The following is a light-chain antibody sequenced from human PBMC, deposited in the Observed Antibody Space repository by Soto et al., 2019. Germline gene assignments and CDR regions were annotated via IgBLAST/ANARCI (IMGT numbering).Light chain of an antibody. V-gene: IGLV2-8*01. J-gene: IGLJ2*01. CDR3: SSYAGSNNLL. CDR2: EVV. CDR1: SSDVGFYNY. Sequence: QSALTQPASVSGSPGQSITISCTGTSSDVGFYNYVSWYQHHPGKAPRLIIYEVVQRPSGVPDRFSGSKSGNTASLTVSGLQAADEADYYCSSYAGSNNLLFGGGTKLTVL.